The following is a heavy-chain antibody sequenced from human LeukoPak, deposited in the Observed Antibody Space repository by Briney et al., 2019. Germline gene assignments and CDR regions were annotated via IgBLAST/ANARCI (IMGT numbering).Heavy chain of an antibody. V-gene: IGHV3-74*01. D-gene: IGHD3-10*01. Sequence: GGSLRLSCAASGFTFSDYWIHWVRQAPGKGLVWVSRINTDGSITNYAGSVKGRFSISRDNAKNTLYLQMSSLRAEDTAVYYCARDRGPRTGFMVREAYDYWGQGTLVTVSS. J-gene: IGHJ4*02. CDR1: GFTFSDYW. CDR2: INTDGSIT. CDR3: ARDRGPRTGFMVREAYDY.